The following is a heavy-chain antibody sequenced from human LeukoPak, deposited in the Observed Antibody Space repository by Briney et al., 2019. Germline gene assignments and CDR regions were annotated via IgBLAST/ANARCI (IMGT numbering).Heavy chain of an antibody. J-gene: IGHJ4*02. D-gene: IGHD6-19*01. CDR1: GGTFSSYA. Sequence: SVKVSCKASGGTFSSYAISWVRQAPGQGLEWMGGIIPIFGTANYTQKFQGRVTMTRDTSISTAYMELSRLRSDDTAMYYCARGEVVTGTEYWGQGTLVTVSS. V-gene: IGHV1-69*05. CDR3: ARGEVVTGTEY. CDR2: IIPIFGTA.